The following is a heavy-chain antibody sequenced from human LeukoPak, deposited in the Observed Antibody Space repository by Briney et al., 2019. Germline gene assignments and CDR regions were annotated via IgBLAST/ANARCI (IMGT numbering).Heavy chain of an antibody. CDR2: IYPGDADT. CDR3: ARQIIALGYCSGGSCSLFDP. D-gene: IGHD2-15*01. J-gene: IGHJ5*02. V-gene: IGHV5-51*01. Sequence: GESLHISCQGSGSRLTSYWIGWVRQMPGKGLEWRGIIYPGDADTRYSPSFQGQVTISADKSISTAYLQWSSLKASDTAMYYCARQIIALGYCSGGSCSLFDPWGQGTLVTVSS. CDR1: GSRLTSYW.